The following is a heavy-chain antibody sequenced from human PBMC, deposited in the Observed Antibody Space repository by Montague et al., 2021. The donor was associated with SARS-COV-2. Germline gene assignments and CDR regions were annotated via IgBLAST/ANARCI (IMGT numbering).Heavy chain of an antibody. V-gene: IGHV3-30*03. D-gene: IGHD3-9*01. Sequence: SLRLSCAASGFTFSSYGMAWVRQPAGRGLEWVSFISYDGGNEHYTDSVKGRFTISRDNSKDTLSLQMNNLRAEDTAIYFCARQGHFDWPYYFDSWGQGALVAVSS. CDR2: ISYDGGNE. CDR3: ARQGHFDWPYYFDS. J-gene: IGHJ4*02. CDR1: GFTFSSYG.